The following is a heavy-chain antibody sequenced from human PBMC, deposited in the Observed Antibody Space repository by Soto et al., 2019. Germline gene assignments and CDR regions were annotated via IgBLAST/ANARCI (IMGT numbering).Heavy chain of an antibody. CDR1: SDSITNYY. Sequence: QVQLQESGPGLVKPSETLSLTCTVSSDSITNYYWSWIRQSPGKGLEWIGYIHDSGRSNYNPSLKSRVKISVDTSKKQFSLELNSLTTADTAVYYCARVGGTRGWYWGQGTLVTVSS. J-gene: IGHJ4*02. CDR2: IHDSGRS. D-gene: IGHD2-15*01. V-gene: IGHV4-59*01. CDR3: ARVGGTRGWY.